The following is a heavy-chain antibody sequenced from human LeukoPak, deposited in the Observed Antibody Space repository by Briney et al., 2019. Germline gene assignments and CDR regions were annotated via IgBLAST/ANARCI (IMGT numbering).Heavy chain of an antibody. CDR3: AKSGIAAAGQRGYFDC. J-gene: IGHJ4*02. CDR1: GFTFSSYG. Sequence: GSLKLSCAASGFTFSSYGINWVRQAPGKGLEWVAGISNDGSNKYYADSVKGRFTISRDNSKNTVYLQMNSLRGEDTAVYYCAKSGIAAAGQRGYFDCWGQGTLVTVSS. D-gene: IGHD6-13*01. V-gene: IGHV3-30*18. CDR2: ISNDGSNK.